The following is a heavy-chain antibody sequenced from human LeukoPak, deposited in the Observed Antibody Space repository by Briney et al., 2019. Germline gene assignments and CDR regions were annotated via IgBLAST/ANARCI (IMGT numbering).Heavy chain of an antibody. Sequence: ASVKVSCKVSGYTLTELSMHWVRQAPGKGLEWMGGFDPEDGETIYAQKFQGRVTMTRNTSISTAYMELSSLRSEDTAVYYCARVRGTGDYWGQGTLVTVSS. CDR1: GYTLTELS. D-gene: IGHD1-1*01. CDR2: FDPEDGET. J-gene: IGHJ4*02. V-gene: IGHV1-24*01. CDR3: ARVRGTGDY.